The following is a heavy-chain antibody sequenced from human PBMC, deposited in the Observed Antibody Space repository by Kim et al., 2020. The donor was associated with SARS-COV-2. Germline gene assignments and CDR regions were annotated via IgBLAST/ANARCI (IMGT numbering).Heavy chain of an antibody. CDR1: GFTFSNYS. V-gene: IGHV3-23*01. J-gene: IGHJ3*02. Sequence: GGSLRLSCAASGFTFSNYSMTWVRQAPGKGLEWVSTISGSGGSTYYADSVKGRFTISRDNAKNTLYLQMNSLRAEDTAIYYCVKHRVRGVKAFDSWGQGT. CDR2: ISGSGGST. CDR3: VKHRVRGVKAFDS. D-gene: IGHD3-10*01.